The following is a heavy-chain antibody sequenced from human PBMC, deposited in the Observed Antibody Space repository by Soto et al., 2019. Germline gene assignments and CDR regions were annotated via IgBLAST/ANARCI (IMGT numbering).Heavy chain of an antibody. CDR3: ARNNVRGVSNSYNWMDP. CDR1: GGPISSYY. CDR2: IFYTGNT. Sequence: QVQLQESGPGLVKPSETLSLTCNVSGGPISSYYWSWIRQSPGKGLEWIGQIFYTGNTNYNPSLKSRVTMSVDIPKKQFSLKLRSVTTADTATYFCARNNVRGVSNSYNWMDPWGQGTLVTVSS. V-gene: IGHV4-59*01. J-gene: IGHJ5*02. D-gene: IGHD3-10*01.